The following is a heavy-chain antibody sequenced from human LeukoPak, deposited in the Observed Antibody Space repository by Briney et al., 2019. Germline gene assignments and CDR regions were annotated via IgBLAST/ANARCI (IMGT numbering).Heavy chain of an antibody. D-gene: IGHD1-14*01. CDR2: ISGGGAGS. CDR3: AKDFVRYNIQFDY. Sequence: GGSLRLSCAASGLSFGFYAMSWVRQAPGKGLEWVSSISGGGAGSYYADSVRGRFTISRDNSKNTLYLQMDSLRAEDTALYYCAKDFVRYNIQFDYWGQGALVTVSS. CDR1: GLSFGFYA. V-gene: IGHV3-23*01. J-gene: IGHJ4*02.